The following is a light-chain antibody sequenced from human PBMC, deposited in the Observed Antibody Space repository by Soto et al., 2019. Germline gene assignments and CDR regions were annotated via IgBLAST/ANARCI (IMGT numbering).Light chain of an antibody. CDR2: EVS. CDR1: SSDVGGYNY. J-gene: IGLJ3*02. V-gene: IGLV2-8*01. Sequence: QSALTQPPSASGSPGQSVTISCTGTSSDVGGYNYVSWYQQHPGKAPQLMIYEVSKRPSGVPDRFSGSKSGNTASLTVSGLLAEDEADYYCSSYAGNSLWVFGGGTKVTVL. CDR3: SSYAGNSLWV.